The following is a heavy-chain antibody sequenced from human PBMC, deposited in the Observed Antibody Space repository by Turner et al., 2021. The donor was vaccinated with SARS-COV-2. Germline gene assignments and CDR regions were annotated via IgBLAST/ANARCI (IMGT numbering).Heavy chain of an antibody. D-gene: IGHD3-9*01. CDR2: ISYDGSNK. CDR1: GSTLSSYA. CDR3: AKDSGILTGYGYYYYGMDV. J-gene: IGHJ6*02. Sequence: QVQLVESGGGRVQPGGSLRLSCAAPGSTLSSYAMHWVRQAPGKGLEWVAVISYDGSNKYYADSVKGRFTISRDNSKNTLYLQMNSLRAEDTAVYYCAKDSGILTGYGYYYYGMDVWGQGTTVTVSS. V-gene: IGHV3-30*04.